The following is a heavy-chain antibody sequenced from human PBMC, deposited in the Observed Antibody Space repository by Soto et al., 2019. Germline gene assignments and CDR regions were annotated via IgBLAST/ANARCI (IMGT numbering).Heavy chain of an antibody. D-gene: IGHD3-22*01. V-gene: IGHV5-51*01. CDR2: IYADNSDT. CDR3: AALFYYDSKGGFDY. Sequence: PGESLKISCKGSGYTFTSHWIAWVRQMPGKGLEWMGIIYADNSDTKYSPSFQGQVTISADKSISTAYLQWSGLKASDTAMYYCAALFYYDSKGGFDYWGQGTRVTVSS. J-gene: IGHJ4*02. CDR1: GYTFTSHW.